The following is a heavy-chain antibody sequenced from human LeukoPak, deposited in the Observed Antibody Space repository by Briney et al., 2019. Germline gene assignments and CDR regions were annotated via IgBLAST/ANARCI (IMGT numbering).Heavy chain of an antibody. D-gene: IGHD3-9*01. CDR3: ARVVLYYDILTGPHYFDY. CDR1: GYSISSGYY. Sequence: PSETLSLTCTVSGYSISSGYYWGWIRQSPGKGLEWIGSIYHSGRTFYNPSLKSRVTISVDTSKNQFSLKLTSVTAADTAVYYCARVVLYYDILTGPHYFDYWGQGTLVTVSS. V-gene: IGHV4-38-2*02. J-gene: IGHJ4*02. CDR2: IYHSGRT.